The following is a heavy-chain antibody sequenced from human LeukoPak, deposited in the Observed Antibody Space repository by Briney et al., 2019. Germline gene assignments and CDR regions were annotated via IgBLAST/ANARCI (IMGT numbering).Heavy chain of an antibody. CDR2: IYYSGFT. Sequence: SETLSLACTVSGGSISSYDWSWIRQPPGKGLEWIGYIYYSGFTNYNPSLKSRVTISVDTSRNQFSLKLSSVTAADTALYYCARVGTHHRYYFDFWGQGTLVTVSS. CDR1: GGSISSYD. D-gene: IGHD1-26*01. J-gene: IGHJ4*02. CDR3: ARVGTHHRYYFDF. V-gene: IGHV4-59*01.